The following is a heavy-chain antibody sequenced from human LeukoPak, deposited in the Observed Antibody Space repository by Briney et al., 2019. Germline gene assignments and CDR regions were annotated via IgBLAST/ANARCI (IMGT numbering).Heavy chain of an antibody. J-gene: IGHJ4*02. Sequence: PGGSLRLSCAASGFTFSNAWMSWVRQAPGKGLEWVGRIKSKTDGGTTDYAAPVKGRFTISRDDSKNTLYLQMNSLKTEDTAVYYCITDPLLLLGAVWGDYWGQGTLVTVSS. V-gene: IGHV3-15*01. CDR3: ITDPLLLLGAVWGDY. CDR1: GFTFSNAW. CDR2: IKSKTDGGTT. D-gene: IGHD3-16*01.